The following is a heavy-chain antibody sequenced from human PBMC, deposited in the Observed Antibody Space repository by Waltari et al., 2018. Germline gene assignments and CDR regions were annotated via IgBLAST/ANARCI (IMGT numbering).Heavy chain of an antibody. CDR3: ARRWLPGYFDL. D-gene: IGHD5-12*01. J-gene: IGHJ2*01. Sequence: QVQLQESGPGLVKPSETLSLTSAVSAYPISSGYYWGWIRQPPGKGLEWIGSNYHSGRTSYNPSVKSRVTISVDTSKNQFSLKLSSVTAADTAVYYCARRWLPGYFDLWGRGTLVTVSS. CDR1: AYPISSGYY. CDR2: NYHSGRT. V-gene: IGHV4-38-2*01.